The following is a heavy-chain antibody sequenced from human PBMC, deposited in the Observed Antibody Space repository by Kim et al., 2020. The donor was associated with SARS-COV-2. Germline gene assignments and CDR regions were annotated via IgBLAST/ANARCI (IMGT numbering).Heavy chain of an antibody. CDR1: GFTFSSYA. CDR2: ISYDGSNK. Sequence: GGSLRLSCAASGFTFSSYAMHWVRQAPGKGLEWVAVISYDGSNKYYVDSVKGRFTISRDNSKNTLYLQMNSLRAEDTAVYYCAREKLPTTVTTGWLGQHWGQGTLVTVSS. J-gene: IGHJ1*01. V-gene: IGHV3-30*04. CDR3: AREKLPTTVTTGWLGQH. D-gene: IGHD4-17*01.